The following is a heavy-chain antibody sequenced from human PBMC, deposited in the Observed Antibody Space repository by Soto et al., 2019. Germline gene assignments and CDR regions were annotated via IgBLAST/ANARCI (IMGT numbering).Heavy chain of an antibody. CDR2: ISAYNGNT. CDR1: RYTFTSDG. V-gene: IGHV1-18*01. Sequence: QVQLVQSGAEVQKPEASVKVSCKASRYTFTSDGISWVRQSPGQGLEWMGWISAYNGNTNYAQKLQGRDTMTTDTSTSIAYMELRSLRSDDTAVYYCTSRLVYYGFYSSDAFEIWGQGTMVTVSS. J-gene: IGHJ3*02. D-gene: IGHD3-10*01. CDR3: TSRLVYYGFYSSDAFEI.